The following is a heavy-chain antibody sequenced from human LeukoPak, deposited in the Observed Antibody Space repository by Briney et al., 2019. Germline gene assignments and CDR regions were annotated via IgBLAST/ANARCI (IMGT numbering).Heavy chain of an antibody. V-gene: IGHV3-21*04. CDR3: AREKWSKRGGNGEFDY. J-gene: IGHJ4*02. D-gene: IGHD4-23*01. Sequence: GGSLRLSCAASGFTFSSYSMSWVRQAPGKGLEWVSSISSSSSYIYYADSVKGRFTISRDNAKNSLYLQMNSLRAEDTAVYYCAREKWSKRGGNGEFDYWGQGTLVTVSS. CDR2: ISSSSSYI. CDR1: GFTFSSYS.